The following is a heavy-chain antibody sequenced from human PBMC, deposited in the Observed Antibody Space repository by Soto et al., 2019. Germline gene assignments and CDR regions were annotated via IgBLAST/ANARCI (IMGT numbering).Heavy chain of an antibody. CDR1: GFSLTTDRVG. V-gene: IGHV2-5*02. J-gene: IGHJ4*02. D-gene: IGHD1-26*01. CDR2: IYWDDSK. Sequence: QITLKESGPTLVKPTQTLTLTCTFSGFSLTTDRVGVGWIRQPPGEALEWLAVIYWDDSKTYRPSLESTLTITKDTSKNQVALTMTNMASLDTATYYCAHAYGGRSLYWGQGTLVTVSS. CDR3: AHAYGGRSLY.